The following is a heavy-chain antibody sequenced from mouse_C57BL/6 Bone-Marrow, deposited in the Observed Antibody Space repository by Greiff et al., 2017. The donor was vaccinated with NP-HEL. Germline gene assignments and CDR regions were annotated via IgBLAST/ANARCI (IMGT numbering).Heavy chain of an antibody. CDR2: ISSGGSYT. CDR1: GFTFSSYG. V-gene: IGHV5-6*01. J-gene: IGHJ4*01. CDR3: ARGAFYAMDY. Sequence: DVQLVESGGDLVKPGGSLKLSCAASGFTFSSYGMSWVRQTPDKRLEWVATISSGGSYTYYPDSVKGRFTISRDNAKNTLYLQMSSLKSEDTAMYYCARGAFYAMDYWGQGTSVTVSS.